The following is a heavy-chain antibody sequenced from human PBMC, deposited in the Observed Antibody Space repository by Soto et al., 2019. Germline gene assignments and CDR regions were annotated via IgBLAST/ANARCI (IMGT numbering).Heavy chain of an antibody. CDR1: GFTFSSDA. Sequence: GGSLRLSCASSGFTFSSDAMIWVLQSPGNGLDWFSAISGSGGGTYYADSVKGLFTISRDNSKNSLYLQMNNLRDEDSAVYYCAREGLFWFGELIRNYYNFALDVWGQGTTVTVSS. CDR3: AREGLFWFGELIRNYYNFALDV. V-gene: IGHV3-23*01. D-gene: IGHD3-10*01. J-gene: IGHJ6*02. CDR2: ISGSGGGT.